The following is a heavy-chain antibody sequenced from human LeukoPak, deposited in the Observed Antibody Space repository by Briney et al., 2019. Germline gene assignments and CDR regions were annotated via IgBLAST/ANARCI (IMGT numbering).Heavy chain of an antibody. J-gene: IGHJ4*02. CDR3: ARRRPRIAAAGTIDY. D-gene: IGHD6-13*01. CDR2: INHSGST. V-gene: IGHV4-34*01. Sequence: PSETLSLTCAVYGGSFSGYYWSWIRQPPRKGLEWIGEINHSGSTNYNPSFKSRVTISVDTSKNQFSLKLSSVTAADTAVYYCARRRPRIAAAGTIDYWGQGTLVTVSS. CDR1: GGSFSGYY.